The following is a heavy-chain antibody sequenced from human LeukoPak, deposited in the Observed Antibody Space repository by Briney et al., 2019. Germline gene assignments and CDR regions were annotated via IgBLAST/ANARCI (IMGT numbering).Heavy chain of an antibody. CDR3: ARDEGFGELNDY. D-gene: IGHD3-10*01. V-gene: IGHV1-18*01. CDR2: ISAYNGNT. Sequence: ASVKVSCKASGYTFTSYGISGVRQAPGQGLEWTGWISAYNGNTNYAQKLQGRVTMTTDTSTSTAYMELRSLRSDDTAVYYCARDEGFGELNDYWGQGTLVTVSS. CDR1: GYTFTSYG. J-gene: IGHJ4*02.